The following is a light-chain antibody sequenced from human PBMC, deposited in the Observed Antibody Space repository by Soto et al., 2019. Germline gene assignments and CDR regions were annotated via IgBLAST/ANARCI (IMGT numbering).Light chain of an antibody. CDR2: AAS. CDR3: QQSYSTPIFT. J-gene: IGKJ3*01. Sequence: DIQMTQSPSSLSASVGDRVTITCRASQSISSYLNWYQQKPGKAPKLLIYAASSLQSGVPTRFSGSGSGTDFTLTIISLQPEDFATYYCQQSYSTPIFTFGPGTKVDI. CDR1: QSISSY. V-gene: IGKV1-39*01.